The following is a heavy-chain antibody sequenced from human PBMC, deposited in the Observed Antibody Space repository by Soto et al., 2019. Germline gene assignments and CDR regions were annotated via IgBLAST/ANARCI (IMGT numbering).Heavy chain of an antibody. CDR3: AREGSSSSGGAGHYYYYHGMDV. J-gene: IGHJ6*02. D-gene: IGHD6-13*01. CDR2: INPSGGST. CDR1: GYTFTSYY. V-gene: IGHV1-46*01. Sequence: GASVKVSCKASGYTFTSYYMHWVRQAPGQGLEWMGIINPSGGSTSYAQKFQGRVTMTRDTSMSTVYMELSSLRSEDTAVYYCAREGSSSSGGAGHYYYYHGMDVWGQGTTVTVSS.